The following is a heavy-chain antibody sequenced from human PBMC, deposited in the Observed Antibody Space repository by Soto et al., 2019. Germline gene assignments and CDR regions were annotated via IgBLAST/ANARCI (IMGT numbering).Heavy chain of an antibody. V-gene: IGHV1-18*04. CDR2: ISPYNGNT. Sequence: ASVKVSCKASGYFFTSYGITWVRQAPGQGLEWMGWISPYNGNTKYAQNFQGRVTMTTDTSTYTAYMEVRRLRSDDPAVYYCARVWTSGSFRGWFDPWGQGTMVTVSS. CDR3: ARVWTSGSFRGWFDP. CDR1: GYFFTSYG. D-gene: IGHD6-19*01. J-gene: IGHJ5*02.